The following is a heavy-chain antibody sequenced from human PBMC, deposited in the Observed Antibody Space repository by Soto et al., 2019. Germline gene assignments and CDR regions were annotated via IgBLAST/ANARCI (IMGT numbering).Heavy chain of an antibody. V-gene: IGHV4-39*01. J-gene: IGHJ3*02. CDR3: ARPYYYSSGYWGAMYS. CDR1: GGSISSSSHY. D-gene: IGHD3-22*01. CDR2: IYYDGST. Sequence: PSETLSLTCTVSGGSISSSSHYWAWIRQPPGKGLEWIGSIYYDGSTHYYPSLESRVTISADMSKNQFSLRLNSVTAADTAVYYCARPYYYSSGYWGAMYSWGQGTMVPVSS.